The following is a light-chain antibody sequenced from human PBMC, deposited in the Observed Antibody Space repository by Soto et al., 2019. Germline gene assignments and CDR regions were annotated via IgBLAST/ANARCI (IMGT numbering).Light chain of an antibody. J-gene: IGLJ1*01. CDR3: AAWDDSLNGHYV. V-gene: IGLV1-44*01. CDR2: SNN. CDR1: SSNIGSNT. Sequence: QPVLTQPPSASGTPGQRVTISCSGSSSNIGSNTVNWYQLLPGTAPKLLIYSNNQRPSGVPDRFSGSKSGTSASLAISGLQSEDEADYYCAAWDDSLNGHYVFGTGTKVTVL.